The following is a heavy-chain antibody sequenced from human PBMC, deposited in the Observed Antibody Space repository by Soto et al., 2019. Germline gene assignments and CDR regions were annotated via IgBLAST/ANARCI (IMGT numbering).Heavy chain of an antibody. CDR2: ISSSGSTI. J-gene: IGHJ4*02. Sequence: GGTLRLSCAASGFTFSDYYMSWIRQAPGKGLEWVSYISSSGSTIYYADSVEGRFTISRDNAKNSLYLQMNSLRAEDTAVYYCARANYDSSGYYKTSDYFDYWGQGTLVTVSS. V-gene: IGHV3-11*01. D-gene: IGHD3-22*01. CDR1: GFTFSDYY. CDR3: ARANYDSSGYYKTSDYFDY.